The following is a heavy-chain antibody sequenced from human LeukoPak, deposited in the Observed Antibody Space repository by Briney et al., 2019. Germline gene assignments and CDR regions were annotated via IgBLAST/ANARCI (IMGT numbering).Heavy chain of an antibody. CDR3: ASSSGRTAVLRASHLFDI. CDR1: GGTFSSYA. V-gene: IGHV1-69*01. CDR2: IIPIFGTA. D-gene: IGHD2-15*01. J-gene: IGHJ3*02. Sequence: SVKVSCKASGGTFSSYAISWVRQAPGQGLEWMGGIIPIFGTANYAQKFQGRVTITADESTSTAYMELSSLRSEDSAVYYCASSSGRTAVLRASHLFDIWGQGTMVTVSS.